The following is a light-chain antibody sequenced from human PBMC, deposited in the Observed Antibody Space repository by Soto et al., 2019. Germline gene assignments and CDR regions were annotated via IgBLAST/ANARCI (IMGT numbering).Light chain of an antibody. J-gene: IGKJ4*01. CDR3: QQFGGSRLT. CDR2: AAS. V-gene: IGKV1-16*01. CDR1: QDIKNY. Sequence: DIQMTQSPSSLSVSVGDRVTITCRASQDIKNYVAWFQQKSGRAPKSLIYAASHLQSGVPSRFSGSGSGTVFTLTISSLQDEDFAVYYCQQFGGSRLTFGGGTKVEI.